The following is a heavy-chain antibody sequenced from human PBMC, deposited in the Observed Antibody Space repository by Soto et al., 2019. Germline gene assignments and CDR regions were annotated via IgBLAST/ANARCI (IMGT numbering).Heavy chain of an antibody. CDR1: GFTFSSYA. V-gene: IGHV3-23*01. D-gene: IGHD3-22*01. J-gene: IGHJ4*02. CDR2: ISGSGGST. Sequence: GGSLRLSCASSGFTFSSYAMILVRQAPGKGLEWVSAISGSGGSTYYADSVKGRFTISRDNSKNTLYLQMNSLRAEDTAVYYCAKDRRYYDSSGPHDYWGREPWSPSPQ. CDR3: AKDRRYYDSSGPHDY.